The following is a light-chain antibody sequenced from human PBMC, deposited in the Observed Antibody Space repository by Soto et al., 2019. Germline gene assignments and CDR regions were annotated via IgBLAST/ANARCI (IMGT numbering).Light chain of an antibody. CDR1: QSVLYSSNNKNY. CDR2: WAS. J-gene: IGKJ1*01. V-gene: IGKV4-1*01. CDR3: QQYYSTPPT. Sequence: DIVMTQSPDSLAVSLGERATINCKSSQSVLYSSNNKNYLAWYQQKPGQPPELLIYWASTRESGVPDRFSGSGSGTDFTLTISSLQAEDVACYYCQQYYSTPPTFGQGTKVEIK.